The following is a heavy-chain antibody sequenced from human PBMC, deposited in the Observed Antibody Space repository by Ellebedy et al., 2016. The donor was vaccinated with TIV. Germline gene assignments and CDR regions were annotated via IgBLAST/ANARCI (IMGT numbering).Heavy chain of an antibody. Sequence: GESLKISXAASGFTFDNYGFNWVRQAPGKGLEWVAYIGTRSTSIYYADSVKGRFTISRDNSKNTLYLQMNSLRAEDTAVYYCARATRDYYNGMDVWGQGTTVTVSS. D-gene: IGHD2-15*01. J-gene: IGHJ6*02. CDR2: IGTRSTSI. V-gene: IGHV3-48*01. CDR3: ARATRDYYNGMDV. CDR1: GFTFDNYG.